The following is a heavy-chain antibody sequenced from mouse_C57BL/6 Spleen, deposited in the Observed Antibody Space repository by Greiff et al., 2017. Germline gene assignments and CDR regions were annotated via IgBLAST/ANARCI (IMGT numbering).Heavy chain of an antibody. Sequence: EVKLVESEGGLVQPGSSMKLSCTASGFTFSDYYMAWVRQVPEKGLEWVANINYDGSSTYYLDSLKSRFIISRDNAKNILYLQMSSLKSEDTATYYCAREAETGTGYFDVWGTGTTVTVSS. V-gene: IGHV5-16*01. CDR1: GFTFSDYY. CDR2: INYDGSST. J-gene: IGHJ1*03. CDR3: AREAETGTGYFDV. D-gene: IGHD4-1*01.